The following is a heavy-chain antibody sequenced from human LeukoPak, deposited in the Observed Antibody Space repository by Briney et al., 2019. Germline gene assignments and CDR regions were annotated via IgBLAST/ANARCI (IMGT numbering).Heavy chain of an antibody. CDR1: GGSFSGYY. CDR2: INHSGST. CDR3: ARLKRSVRRSNWTVTTFYFDY. Sequence: PSETLSLTCAVYGGSFSGYYWSWIRQPPGKGLEWIGEINHSGSTNYNPSLKSRVTISVDTSKNQFSLKLSSVTAADTAVYYCARLKRSVRRSNWTVTTFYFDYWGQGTLVTVSS. V-gene: IGHV4-34*01. D-gene: IGHD4-17*01. J-gene: IGHJ4*02.